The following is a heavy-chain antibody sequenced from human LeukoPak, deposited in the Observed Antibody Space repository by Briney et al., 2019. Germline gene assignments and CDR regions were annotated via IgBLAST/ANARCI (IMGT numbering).Heavy chain of an antibody. V-gene: IGHV1-69*13. D-gene: IGHD6-6*01. J-gene: IGHJ5*02. CDR1: GGTFSSYA. Sequence: SVKVSCKASGGTFSSYAISWVRQAPGEGLEWMGGIIPIFGTANYAQKFQGRVTITADESTSTAYMELSSLRSEDTAVYYCAESAPGGWHWFDPWGQGTLVTVSS. CDR2: IIPIFGTA. CDR3: AESAPGGWHWFDP.